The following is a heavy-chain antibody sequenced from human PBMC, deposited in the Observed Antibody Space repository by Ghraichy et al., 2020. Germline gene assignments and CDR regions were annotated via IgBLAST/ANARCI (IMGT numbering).Heavy chain of an antibody. CDR3: AVPAAILGMDV. Sequence: LSLTCAASGFTFSSYWMHWVRQAPGKGLVWVSRINSDGSSTSYADSVKDRFTISRDNAKNTLYLQMNSLRAEDTAVYYCAVPAAILGMDVWGKGTTVTVSS. D-gene: IGHD2-2*02. CDR1: GFTFSSYW. CDR2: INSDGSST. V-gene: IGHV3-74*01. J-gene: IGHJ6*04.